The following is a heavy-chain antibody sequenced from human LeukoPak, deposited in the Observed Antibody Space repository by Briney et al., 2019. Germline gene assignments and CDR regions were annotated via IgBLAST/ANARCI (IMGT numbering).Heavy chain of an antibody. CDR1: GGAVSSGGYY. D-gene: IGHD5-24*01. CDR3: AKMATGSDNWFDP. CDR2: IYYSGST. V-gene: IGHV4-61*08. J-gene: IGHJ5*02. Sequence: SETLSLTCTVSGGAVSSGGYYWSWIRQPPGKGLEWIGYIYYSGSTNYNPSLKSRVTISVDTSKNQFSLKLSSVTAADTAVYYCAKMATGSDNWFDPWGQGTLVTVSS.